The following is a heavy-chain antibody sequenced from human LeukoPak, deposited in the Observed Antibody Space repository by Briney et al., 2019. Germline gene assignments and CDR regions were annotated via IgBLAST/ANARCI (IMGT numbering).Heavy chain of an antibody. V-gene: IGHV5-51*01. J-gene: IGHJ5*01. CDR1: GYRFTRYW. Sequence: GEALQISFQGSGYRFTRYWIGWGRQMPGKGLEWMGIIYPDTRYSPSFQGQVTISADKSINAAYLHWSSLRASDTAIYYCASARRGDYYWWFDSWGQGTLVTVSS. CDR3: ASARRGDYYWWFDS. CDR2: IYPDT. D-gene: IGHD2-21*01.